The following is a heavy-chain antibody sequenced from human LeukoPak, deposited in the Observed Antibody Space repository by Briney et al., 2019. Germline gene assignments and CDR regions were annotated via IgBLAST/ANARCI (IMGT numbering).Heavy chain of an antibody. CDR1: GGSFSGYY. J-gene: IGHJ4*02. D-gene: IGHD4-17*01. CDR2: INHSGST. CDR3: ARGRLDYGDYAPHFDY. V-gene: IGHV4-34*01. Sequence: SGTLSLTCAVYGGSFSGYYWSWIRQPPGKGLEWIGEINHSGSTNYNPSLKSRVTISVDTSKNQFSLKLSSVTAADTAVYYCARGRLDYGDYAPHFDYWGQGTLVTVSS.